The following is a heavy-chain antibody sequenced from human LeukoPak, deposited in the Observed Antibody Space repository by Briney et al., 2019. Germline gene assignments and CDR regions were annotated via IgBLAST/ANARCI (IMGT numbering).Heavy chain of an antibody. CDR3: AGIDYYDSSGYYYVEDY. CDR1: GFTFSSYE. J-gene: IGHJ4*02. V-gene: IGHV3-48*03. Sequence: GGFLRLSCAASGFTFSSYEMNWVRQAPGKGLEWVSYISSSGSTIYYADSVKGRFTISRDNAKNSLYLQMNSLRAEDTAVYYCAGIDYYDSSGYYYVEDYWGQGTLVTVSS. D-gene: IGHD3-22*01. CDR2: ISSSGSTI.